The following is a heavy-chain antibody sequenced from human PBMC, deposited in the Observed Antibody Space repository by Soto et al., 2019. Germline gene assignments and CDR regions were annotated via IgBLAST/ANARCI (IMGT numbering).Heavy chain of an antibody. CDR2: IYHSGTT. V-gene: IGHV4-31*03. J-gene: IGHJ4*02. Sequence: SETLSLTCSVSGGSISSRGYYWTWIRQYPGKGLEWIGYIYHSGTTYYNPSLESRVTISVDTSKNQFSLKVNSVTAADTAVYYCAGASPVDYDSSGYDYWGQGTLVTVSS. CDR3: AGASPVDYDSSGYDY. CDR1: GGSISSRGYY. D-gene: IGHD3-22*01.